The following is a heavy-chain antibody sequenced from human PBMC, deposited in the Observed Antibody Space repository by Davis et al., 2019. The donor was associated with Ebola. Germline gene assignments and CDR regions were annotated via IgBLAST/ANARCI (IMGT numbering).Heavy chain of an antibody. J-gene: IGHJ4*02. Sequence: SETLSLTCTVSGGSISSYYWSWIRQPPGKGLEWIGYIYYSGSTNYNPSLKSRVTISVDTSKNQFSLKLSSVTAADTAVYYCAKGGDYFDYWGQGTLVTASS. V-gene: IGHV4-59*01. CDR3: AKGGDYFDY. CDR1: GGSISSYY. CDR2: IYYSGST.